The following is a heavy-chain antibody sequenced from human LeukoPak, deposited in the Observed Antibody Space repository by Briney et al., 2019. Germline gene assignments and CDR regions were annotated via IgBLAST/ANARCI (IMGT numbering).Heavy chain of an antibody. CDR3: ARGNVEDYYYYYYGMDV. J-gene: IGHJ6*02. D-gene: IGHD3-16*01. Sequence: FCTANYTQKFQGRVTITADESTSTAYMELSSLRSEDTAVYYCARGNVEDYYYYYYGMDVWGQGTTVTVSS. V-gene: IGHV1-69*01. CDR2: FCTA.